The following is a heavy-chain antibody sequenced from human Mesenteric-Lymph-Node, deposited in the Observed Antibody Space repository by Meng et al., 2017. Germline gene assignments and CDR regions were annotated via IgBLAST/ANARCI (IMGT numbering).Heavy chain of an antibody. D-gene: IGHD3-22*01. CDR2: IYYSGST. CDR3: ARVDSSGYFLDY. J-gene: IGHJ4*01. V-gene: IGHV4-31*03. CDR1: GGSISSGGHS. Sequence: QVQLQESGPGLVKPSQTLVLTCTVSGGSISSGGHSWSWIRQHPGKGLEWIAYIYYSGSTYYNPSLKSRVILSVDTSKNQFSLKLSSVTAADTAVYYCARVDSSGYFLDYWGQGTLVTVSS.